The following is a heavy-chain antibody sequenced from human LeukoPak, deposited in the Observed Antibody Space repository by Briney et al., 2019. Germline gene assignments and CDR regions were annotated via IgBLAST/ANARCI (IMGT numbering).Heavy chain of an antibody. D-gene: IGHD3-3*01. CDR2: FDPEDGET. CDR1: GYTLTELS. J-gene: IGHJ5*02. Sequence: GASVKVSCKVSGYTLTELSMHWVRQAPGKGLEWMGGFDPEDGETIYAQKFQGRVTMTEDTSTDTAYMELSSLRSEDTAVYYCATEGRFFGARRRFDPWGQGTLVTVSS. V-gene: IGHV1-24*01. CDR3: ATEGRFFGARRRFDP.